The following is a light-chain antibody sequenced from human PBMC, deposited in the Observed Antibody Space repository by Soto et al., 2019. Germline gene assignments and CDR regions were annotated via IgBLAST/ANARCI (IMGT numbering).Light chain of an antibody. CDR3: QQHGSSPRT. Sequence: EIVLTQSPGTLSLSPGERATLSCRASRSISSTYLAWYQQKLGQAPRLLIYGASNRATGIPDRFSGGGSGTDFTLTISRLEPEDFAVYYCQQHGSSPRTFGQGTKVEIK. J-gene: IGKJ1*01. V-gene: IGKV3-20*01. CDR2: GAS. CDR1: RSISSTY.